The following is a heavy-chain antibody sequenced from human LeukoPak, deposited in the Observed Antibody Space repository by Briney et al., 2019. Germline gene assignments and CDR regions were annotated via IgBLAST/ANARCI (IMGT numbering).Heavy chain of an antibody. CDR2: ISGTYSV. J-gene: IGHJ5*02. D-gene: IGHD2-15*01. CDR3: ARGIRRSHEAS. V-gene: IGHV3-11*01. CDR1: GFTFSDYY. Sequence: PGGSLRLSCAASGFTFSDYYMSWTRQAPGKGLEWVSCISGTYSVYYADSVKGRFTISRDNAKNSLYLQMNSLRADDTAVYYCARGIRRSHEASWGQGTLGTVS.